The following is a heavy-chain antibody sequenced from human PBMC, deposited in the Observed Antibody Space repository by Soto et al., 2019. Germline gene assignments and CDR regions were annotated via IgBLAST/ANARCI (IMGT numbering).Heavy chain of an antibody. Sequence: PSETLSLTCTVSCGSISSGGYYWSWIRQHPGKGLEWIGYIYYSGSTYYNPSLKSRVTISVDTSKNQFSLKLSSVTAADTAVYYCARDHSSRGHYYYGMDVWGQGTTVTVSS. CDR3: ARDHSSRGHYYYGMDV. CDR2: IYYSGST. J-gene: IGHJ6*02. D-gene: IGHD6-13*01. V-gene: IGHV4-31*03. CDR1: CGSISSGGYY.